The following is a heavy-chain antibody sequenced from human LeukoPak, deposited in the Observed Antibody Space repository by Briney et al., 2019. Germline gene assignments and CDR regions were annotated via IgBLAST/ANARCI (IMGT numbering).Heavy chain of an antibody. CDR3: ARDINPKYNNGDP. J-gene: IGHJ5*02. Sequence: GGSLRLSCAASGFRFTSYWMSWVRQAPGKGLEWVANTKTDGSEKYYVDSVKGRFTVSRDNAVNSLFLQMDSLRVEDTGVYYCARDINPKYNNGDPWGQGTLVTVSS. CDR1: GFRFTSYW. D-gene: IGHD1-1*01. V-gene: IGHV3-7*01. CDR2: TKTDGSEK.